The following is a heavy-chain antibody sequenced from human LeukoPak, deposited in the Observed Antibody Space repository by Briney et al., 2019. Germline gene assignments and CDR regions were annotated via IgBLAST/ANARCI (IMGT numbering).Heavy chain of an antibody. CDR1: GYTCTSYY. V-gene: IGHV1-46*01. J-gene: IGHJ4*02. CDR3: ARDPYNSGDRVGYYFDY. D-gene: IGHD1-20*01. CDR2: INPSGGST. Sequence: ASVKLSCKASGYTCTSYYMHWVRQAPGQGLEWMGIINPSGGSTSYAQKFQGRVTMTRDTSTSTVYMELSSLRSEDTAVYYCARDPYNSGDRVGYYFDYWGQGTLVTVSS.